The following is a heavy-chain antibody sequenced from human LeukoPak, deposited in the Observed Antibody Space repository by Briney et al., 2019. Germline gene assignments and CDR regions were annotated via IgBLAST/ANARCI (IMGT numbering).Heavy chain of an antibody. D-gene: IGHD2-2*01. Sequence: GGSLRRSCAASGFTVSSNYMSWVRQAPGKGLEWVSVVHSGGNTFYADSVKGRFTISRDNSKNTLYLQMNSLRAEDTAVYYCARGDIVVVPTAVGSWDYWGQGTLVTVSS. CDR1: GFTVSSNY. CDR3: ARGDIVVVPTAVGSWDY. V-gene: IGHV3-53*01. J-gene: IGHJ4*02. CDR2: VHSGGNT.